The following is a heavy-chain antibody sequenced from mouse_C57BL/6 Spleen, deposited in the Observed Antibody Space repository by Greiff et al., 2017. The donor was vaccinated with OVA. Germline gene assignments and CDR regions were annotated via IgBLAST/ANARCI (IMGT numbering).Heavy chain of an antibody. CDR1: GFTFSDYY. Sequence: VQLKESEGGLVQPGSSMKLSCTASGFTFSDYYMAWIRQVPEKGLEWVANINYDGSSTYYLDSLKSRFIISRDNAKNILYLQMSSLKSEDTATYYCARGGYSNYGYFDVWGTGTTVTVSS. CDR2: INYDGSST. J-gene: IGHJ1*03. CDR3: ARGGYSNYGYFDV. D-gene: IGHD2-5*01. V-gene: IGHV5-16*01.